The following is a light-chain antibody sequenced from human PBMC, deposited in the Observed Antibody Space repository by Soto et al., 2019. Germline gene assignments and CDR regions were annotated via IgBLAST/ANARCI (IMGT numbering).Light chain of an antibody. Sequence: EVVLTQSPGTLSLSPGERATLSCRASQSVSSSYLAWYQQKPGQAPRLLIYGASTRATDMPGTFSGRGSGTEFTLTITSLRPEDFAVDYCQQYGSSPPTFGQGTKVDI. J-gene: IGKJ1*01. CDR3: QQYGSSPPT. CDR1: QSVSSSY. V-gene: IGKV3-20*01. CDR2: GAS.